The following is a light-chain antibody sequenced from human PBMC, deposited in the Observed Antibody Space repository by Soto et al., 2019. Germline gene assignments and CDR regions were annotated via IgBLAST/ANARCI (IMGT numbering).Light chain of an antibody. CDR3: CSYAGRYTPYV. Sequence: QSVVTQPLSVSGSPGQSITISCSGTSSDVGGYNYVSWYQQHPGKAPKLIIYDVTKRPSGDPDRFSGSKSGNTASLTISGLQAEDEADYYCCSYAGRYTPYVFATGT. J-gene: IGLJ1*01. CDR1: SSDVGGYNY. V-gene: IGLV2-11*01. CDR2: DVT.